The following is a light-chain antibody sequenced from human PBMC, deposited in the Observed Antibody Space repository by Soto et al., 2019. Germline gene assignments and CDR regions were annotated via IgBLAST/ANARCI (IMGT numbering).Light chain of an antibody. CDR3: SSYTSSTTLVL. J-gene: IGLJ2*01. Sequence: QSVLTQPASVSGSPGQSITISCSGTSSDIGGYNFVSWYQQHPGKAPKPIIYEVINRPSGVSNRFSGSKSGNTASLTISGLQAEDEADYHCSSYTSSTTLVLFGGGTKLTVL. V-gene: IGLV2-14*01. CDR1: SSDIGGYNF. CDR2: EVI.